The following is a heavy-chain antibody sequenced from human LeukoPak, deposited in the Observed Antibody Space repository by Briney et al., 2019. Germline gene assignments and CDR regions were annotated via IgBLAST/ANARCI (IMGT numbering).Heavy chain of an antibody. V-gene: IGHV3-30*18. CDR3: AKAREAYGLLDY. J-gene: IGHJ4*02. CDR2: IPYDGSNK. D-gene: IGHD3-10*01. CDR1: GFTFSSYG. Sequence: GRSLRLSCAASGFTFSSYGMHWVRQAPGKGLEWVAVIPYDGSNKYYADSVKGRFTISRDNSKNTLYLQMNSLRAEDTAVYYCAKAREAYGLLDYWGQGTLVTVSS.